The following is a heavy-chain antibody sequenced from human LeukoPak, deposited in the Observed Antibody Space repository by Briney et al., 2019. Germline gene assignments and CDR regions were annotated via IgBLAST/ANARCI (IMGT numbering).Heavy chain of an antibody. CDR3: AREGRGGNYFDY. Sequence: GGSLRLSCAASGFIFSTSTMHWVRQAPGKRLEWVTVISYDGNNKYYADSVKGRFTISRDNSKNTLYLQMNSLRAEDTAVYSCAREGRGGNYFDYWGQGALVTVSS. CDR1: GFIFSTST. CDR2: ISYDGNNK. V-gene: IGHV3-30*04. D-gene: IGHD1-26*01. J-gene: IGHJ4*02.